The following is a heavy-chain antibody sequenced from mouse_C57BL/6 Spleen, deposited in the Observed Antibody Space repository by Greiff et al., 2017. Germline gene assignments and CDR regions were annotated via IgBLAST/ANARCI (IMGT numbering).Heavy chain of an antibody. D-gene: IGHD1-1*01. CDR1: GYSFTSYY. CDR3: AGSSRYYYAMDY. CDR2: IYPGSGNT. V-gene: IGHV1-66*01. J-gene: IGHJ4*01. Sequence: QVQLQQSGPELVKPGASVKISCKASGYSFTSYYIHWVKQRPGQGLEWIGWIYPGSGNTKYNEKFKGKATLTADTSSSTAYMQLSSLTSEDSAVYYCAGSSRYYYAMDYWGQGTSVTVSS.